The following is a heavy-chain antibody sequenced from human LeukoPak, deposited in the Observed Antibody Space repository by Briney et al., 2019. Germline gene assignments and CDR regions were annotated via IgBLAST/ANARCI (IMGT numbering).Heavy chain of an antibody. D-gene: IGHD5-24*01. CDR3: ARDQGYTSFDY. CDR2: IKEDGSEK. Sequence: GGSLRLSCAASGFTFSSSWLAWDRQAPGKGLEWVANIKEDGSEKYYVDSVKGRFTISRDNAKNSLYLQMTSLRAEDTAVYYCARDQGYTSFDYWGQGTLVTVSS. V-gene: IGHV3-7*01. J-gene: IGHJ4*02. CDR1: GFTFSSSW.